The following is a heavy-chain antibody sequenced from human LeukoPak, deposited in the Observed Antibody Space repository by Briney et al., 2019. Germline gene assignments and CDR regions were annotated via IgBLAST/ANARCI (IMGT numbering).Heavy chain of an antibody. J-gene: IGHJ5*02. CDR1: GYTVTSYY. CDR2: INPSGGST. CDR3: ARDNSVEDTAWWFDP. D-gene: IGHD4-23*01. V-gene: IGHV1-46*01. Sequence: ASVKVSCKASGYTVTSYYMHWVRQAPGQGLEWMGIINPSGGSTSYAQKFQGRVTMTRDMSTSTDYMELSSLRSEHTAVYYCARDNSVEDTAWWFDPWGQGTLVTVSS.